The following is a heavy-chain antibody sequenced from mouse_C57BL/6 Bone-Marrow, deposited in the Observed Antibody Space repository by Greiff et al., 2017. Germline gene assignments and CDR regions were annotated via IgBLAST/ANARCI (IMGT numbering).Heavy chain of an antibody. CDR2: IDPANGNT. CDR3: AIANWDAFFDY. V-gene: IGHV14-3*01. D-gene: IGHD4-1*01. Sequence: EVQLMESVAELVRPGASVKLSCTASGFNLKNSYMHWVKQRPEQGLEWIGRIDPANGNTKSAPKFQGKATITADTSSNTAYLQLSSLTSEDTAIYYCAIANWDAFFDYWGQGTTLTVSS. J-gene: IGHJ2*01. CDR1: GFNLKNSY.